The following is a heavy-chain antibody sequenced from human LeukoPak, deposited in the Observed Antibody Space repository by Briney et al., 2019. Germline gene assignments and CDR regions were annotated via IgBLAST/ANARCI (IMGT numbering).Heavy chain of an antibody. CDR1: GXTFXSXX. CDR2: XNSDGSRT. CDR3: ARGIRADGTTCWGY. V-gene: IGHV3-74*03. Sequence: GGSLRLSCAASGXTFXSXXXXXVXXAPXXXXXWXSRXNSDGSRTEYADSVKGRFTISRDNAKNTLYLQMNSLRAEDTAVYYXARGIRADGTTCWGYWGQGTLVTVSS. D-gene: IGHD5-24*01. J-gene: IGHJ4*02.